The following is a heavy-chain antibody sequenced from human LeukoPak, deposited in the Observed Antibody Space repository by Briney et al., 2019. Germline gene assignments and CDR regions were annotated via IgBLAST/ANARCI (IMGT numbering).Heavy chain of an antibody. CDR2: IGHDGADK. CDR3: ARDRLPSHQDDFDY. J-gene: IGHJ4*02. CDR1: GFTFSHYA. Sequence: PGRSLRLSCAASGFTFSHYALHWVRQAPGKGLEWVALIGHDGADKYYADSVKGRFTISRDNSKNTLYLQMNSLRPEDTAVYYCARDRLPSHQDDFDYWGQGTLVTVSS. V-gene: IGHV3-30*04. D-gene: IGHD3-3*01.